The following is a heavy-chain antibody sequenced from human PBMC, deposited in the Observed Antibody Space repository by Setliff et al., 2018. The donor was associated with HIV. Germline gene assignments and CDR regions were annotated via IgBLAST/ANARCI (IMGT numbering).Heavy chain of an antibody. J-gene: IGHJ6*02. CDR3: ARVEGYCDGVSCYSDYYGMDV. D-gene: IGHD2-15*01. Sequence: VASVKVSCKASGFSFNAFYMHWVRQAPGQGLEYMGWINPNSGGTNYAQKFQGWVTMTSDSSISTAYMELSRLKSDDTAVYYCARVEGYCDGVSCYSDYYGMDVWGQGTTVTV. V-gene: IGHV1-2*04. CDR2: INPNSGGT. CDR1: GFSFNAFY.